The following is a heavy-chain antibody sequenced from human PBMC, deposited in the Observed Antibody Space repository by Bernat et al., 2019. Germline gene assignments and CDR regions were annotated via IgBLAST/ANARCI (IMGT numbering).Heavy chain of an antibody. Sequence: QVQLQESCPGLVKPSHTLSLTCTVSGDSINTYYWSWIRQPPGKGLEWIGYIYYSGSTYYNPSRLSRVTISIDRPKTTFSLSLTSVTAADTAVYYCARHPAKVGPFDYWGQGTQVTVSS. J-gene: IGHJ4*02. D-gene: IGHD1-26*01. V-gene: IGHV4-59*08. CDR3: ARHPAKVGPFDY. CDR2: IYYSGST. CDR1: GDSINTYY.